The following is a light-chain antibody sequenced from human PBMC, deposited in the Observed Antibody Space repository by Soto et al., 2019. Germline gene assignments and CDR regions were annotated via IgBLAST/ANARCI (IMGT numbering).Light chain of an antibody. Sequence: QSALTQPPSASGSPGQSVTISCTGTSSDVGGYNYVSWYQQHPGKAPKLMIYEVSKRPSGVPDRFSGSKSGNTASLTVSGLQAEDEADYYCSSYGGSNNLVFGGGTKLPGL. CDR3: SSYGGSNNLV. J-gene: IGLJ2*01. CDR2: EVS. V-gene: IGLV2-8*01. CDR1: SSDVGGYNY.